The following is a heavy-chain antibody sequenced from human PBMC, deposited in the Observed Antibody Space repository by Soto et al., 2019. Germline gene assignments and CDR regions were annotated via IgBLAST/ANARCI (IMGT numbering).Heavy chain of an antibody. CDR1: GYSISSSNW. CDR2: IYYSGTT. V-gene: IGHV4-28*01. J-gene: IGHJ4*02. D-gene: IGHD1-26*01. CDR3: ARREIQGPIDY. Sequence: QVQLQESGPGLAKPSDTLSLTCAVSGYSISSSNWWGWIRQPPGKGVEWLGYIYYSGTTYYNPSLKSRVTMSVDTSKNQFSLKLTPVTAVDTAVYYCARREIQGPIDYWGQGTLVTVSS.